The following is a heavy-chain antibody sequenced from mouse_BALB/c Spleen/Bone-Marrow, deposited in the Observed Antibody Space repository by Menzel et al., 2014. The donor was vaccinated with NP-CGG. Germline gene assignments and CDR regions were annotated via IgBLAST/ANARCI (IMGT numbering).Heavy chain of an antibody. Sequence: DVKLVESGGGLVQPGDSLRLSCATSGFTFSDFYMEWVRQPPGKRLEWIAASRNKAKYYTTEYSASVKGRFIVSRGTSQSVLYLQMNALRAEDTAIYYCARDVGYGNYFVYWGQGTLVTVSA. D-gene: IGHD2-10*02. CDR3: ARDVGYGNYFVY. CDR1: GFTFSDFY. CDR2: SRNKAKYYTT. J-gene: IGHJ3*01. V-gene: IGHV7-1*02.